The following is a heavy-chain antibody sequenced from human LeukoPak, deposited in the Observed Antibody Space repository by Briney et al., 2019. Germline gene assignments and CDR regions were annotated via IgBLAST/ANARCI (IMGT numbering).Heavy chain of an antibody. CDR2: ISYSGRA. D-gene: IGHD2-2*01. V-gene: IGHV4-61*01. Sequence: SETLSLTCTVSGGSVSSDNYYWTWIRQPPGKGLEWFGYISYSGRATYNPSLKSRVTMSIDTSKNQFSLKLSSVTAADTAVYYCARDFCSSTSCHFDYWGRGTLVTVSS. CDR3: ARDFCSSTSCHFDY. J-gene: IGHJ4*02. CDR1: GGSVSSDNYY.